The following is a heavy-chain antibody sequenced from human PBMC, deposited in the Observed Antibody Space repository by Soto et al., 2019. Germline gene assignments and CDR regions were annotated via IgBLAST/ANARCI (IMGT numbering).Heavy chain of an antibody. V-gene: IGHV2-26*01. D-gene: IGHD4-17*01. Sequence: SGPTLVNPTETLSLTCTVSGFSLSSPIVGVSWIRQPPGTALEWLAHIFSNDEKSYSTSLKSRLTISKDTAKSQVVLTMATMDPVDTGTYYCARISRKAYDFDYWGQGIPVTVSS. J-gene: IGHJ4*02. CDR1: GFSLSSPIVG. CDR2: IFSNDEK. CDR3: ARISRKAYDFDY.